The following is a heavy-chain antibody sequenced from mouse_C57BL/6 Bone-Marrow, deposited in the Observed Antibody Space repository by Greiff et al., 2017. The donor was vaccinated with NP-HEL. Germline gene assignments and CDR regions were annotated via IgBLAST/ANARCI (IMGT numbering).Heavy chain of an antibody. Sequence: VQLQQSGPGLVKPSQTVFLTCTVTGISITTGNYRWSWIRQFPGNKLEWIGYIYYSGTITYNPSLTSRTTITRDTPKNQFFLEMNSLTAEDTATYYCAREDYYGSSYGYFDVWGTGTTVTVSS. CDR1: GISITTGNYR. J-gene: IGHJ1*03. CDR3: AREDYYGSSYGYFDV. V-gene: IGHV3-5*01. CDR2: IYYSGTI. D-gene: IGHD1-1*01.